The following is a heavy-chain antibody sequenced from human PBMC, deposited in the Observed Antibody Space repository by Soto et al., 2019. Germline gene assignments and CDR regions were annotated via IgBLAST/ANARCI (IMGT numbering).Heavy chain of an antibody. J-gene: IGHJ6*02. CDR2: INAGNGNT. CDR3: AGSSRRCSSTSCFGLAYYYYGMDV. V-gene: IGHV1-3*01. CDR1: GYTFTSYA. Sequence: ASVKVSCKASGYTFTSYAMHWVRQAPGQRLEWMGWINAGNGNTKYSQKFQGRVTITRDTSASTAYMELSSLRSEDTAVYYCAGSSRRCSSTSCFGLAYYYYGMDVWGQGTTVTVSS. D-gene: IGHD2-2*01.